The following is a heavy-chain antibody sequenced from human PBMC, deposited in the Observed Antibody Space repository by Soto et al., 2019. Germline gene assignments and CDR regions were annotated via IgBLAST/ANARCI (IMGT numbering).Heavy chain of an antibody. CDR1: GNTFTNYY. CDR2: INPSGGHT. CDR3: ARGGHVVVVTAAFDY. V-gene: IGHV1-46*01. J-gene: IGHJ4*02. Sequence: QVQLMQSGAEVKKPGASVKVSCEASGNTFTNYYIHWVRQAPGQGLEWMGTINPSGGHTTYAQKFLGRVTMTRDTSTSTLYMELTGLRSEDTAVYYCARGGHVVVVTAAFDYWGQGTLVTVSS. D-gene: IGHD2-21*02.